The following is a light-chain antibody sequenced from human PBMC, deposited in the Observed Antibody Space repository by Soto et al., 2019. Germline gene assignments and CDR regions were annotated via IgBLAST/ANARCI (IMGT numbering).Light chain of an antibody. Sequence: DIQMTQSPSSLSGSVEDRLTISCRASQYINNYVNWYQQKAGKAPKSLIYTASNLETGVPSRFRGSGSGTDFTLTINSLQPEDSATYYCAQTYNSPRTFGQGTKVDI. CDR2: TAS. CDR1: QYINNY. J-gene: IGKJ1*01. V-gene: IGKV1-39*01. CDR3: AQTYNSPRT.